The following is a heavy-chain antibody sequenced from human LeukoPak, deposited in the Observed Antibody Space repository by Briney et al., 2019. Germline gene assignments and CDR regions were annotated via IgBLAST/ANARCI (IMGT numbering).Heavy chain of an antibody. Sequence: PSETLSLTCTVSGDSIRNTLYYWGWIRQPPGKGLEWIGSIYNNVNAYYNPSLKSRVTISVDTSKNQFSLRLRSVTAADTAVYYCARDLYSSGWYYFDYWGQGTLVTVSS. CDR2: IYNNVNA. CDR3: ARDLYSSGWYYFDY. D-gene: IGHD6-19*01. CDR1: GDSIRNTLYY. V-gene: IGHV4-39*02. J-gene: IGHJ4*02.